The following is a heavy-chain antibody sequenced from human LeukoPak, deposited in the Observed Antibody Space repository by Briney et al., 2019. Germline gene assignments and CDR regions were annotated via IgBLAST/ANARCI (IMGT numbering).Heavy chain of an antibody. V-gene: IGHV4-59*01. J-gene: IGHJ4*02. Sequence: SETLSLTCTVSGGYFSTYYWSWIRQPPGKGLEWIGYIYYTGTTNYNPSLKSRVTISVDTSKNQFSLNLSSVTAADTAVYYCARAGANGIEAAGSLRYWGQGTLVTVSS. CDR2: IYYTGTT. CDR3: ARAGANGIEAAGSLRY. CDR1: GGYFSTYY. D-gene: IGHD6-13*01.